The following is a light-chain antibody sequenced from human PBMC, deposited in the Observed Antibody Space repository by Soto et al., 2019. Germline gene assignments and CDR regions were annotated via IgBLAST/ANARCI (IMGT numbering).Light chain of an antibody. V-gene: IGLV2-14*03. CDR2: DDT. CDR3: SSYTSSNTLV. Sequence: QSVLTQPASVSGSPGQSITISCTGTSNDVSWYQQQPGKAPKLMIYDDTNRPSGVSNRFSGSKSGNTASLTISGLQAEDEADYYCSSYTSSNTLVFGGGTEVTV. J-gene: IGLJ3*02. CDR1: SNDV.